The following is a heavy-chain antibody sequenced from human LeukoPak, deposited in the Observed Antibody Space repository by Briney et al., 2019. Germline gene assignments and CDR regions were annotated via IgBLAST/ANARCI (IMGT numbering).Heavy chain of an antibody. Sequence: GASVKVSCKASGYTFTSYYMHWVRQATGQGLEWMGWMNPNSGNTGYAQKFQGRVTMTRNTSISTAYMELSSLRSEDTAVYYCARQYSSSWYDYYYYGMDVWGQGTTVTVSS. CDR2: MNPNSGNT. CDR3: ARQYSSSWYDYYYYGMDV. J-gene: IGHJ6*02. V-gene: IGHV1-8*02. CDR1: GYTFTSYY. D-gene: IGHD6-13*01.